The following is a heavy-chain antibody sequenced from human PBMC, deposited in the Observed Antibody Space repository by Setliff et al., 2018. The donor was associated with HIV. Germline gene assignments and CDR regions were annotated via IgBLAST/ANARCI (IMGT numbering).Heavy chain of an antibody. V-gene: IGHV3-66*02. Sequence: GGSLRLSCAASGLTLSNSAMTWVRQKPWRGLEWVSLIQSGGIIYYADSVKGRFTISRDNSKNTLYLQMNSLRAEDTAVYYCARERRITHYYYGMDVWGQGTTVTVSS. CDR2: IQSGGII. D-gene: IGHD3-16*01. CDR3: ARERRITHYYYGMDV. J-gene: IGHJ6*02. CDR1: GLTLSNSA.